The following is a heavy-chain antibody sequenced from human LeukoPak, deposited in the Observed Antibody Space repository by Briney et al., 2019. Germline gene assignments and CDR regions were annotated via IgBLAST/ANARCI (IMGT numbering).Heavy chain of an antibody. CDR3: ARDCSSTSCYGGVDY. J-gene: IGHJ4*02. D-gene: IGHD2-2*01. V-gene: IGHV4-34*01. CDR1: GGSFSGYY. Sequence: SETLSLTCAVYGGSFSGYYWSWIRQPPGKGLEWIGEINHSGSTNYNPSLKSRVIISVDTSKNQLSLKLSSVTAADTAVYYCARDCSSTSCYGGVDYWGQGTLVTVSS. CDR2: INHSGST.